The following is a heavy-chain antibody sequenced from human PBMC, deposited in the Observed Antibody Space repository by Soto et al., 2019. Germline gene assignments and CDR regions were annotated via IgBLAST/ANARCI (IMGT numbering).Heavy chain of an antibody. J-gene: IGHJ5*02. CDR2: INPNSGGT. V-gene: IGHV1-2*02. Sequence: VKVSCKASGYTFTGYYMHWVRQAPGQGLEWMGWINPNSGGTNYAQKFQGRVTMTRDTSISTAYMELSRLRSDDTAVYYCARDLVSGSTFDPWGQGTLVTVSS. CDR1: GYTFTGYY. CDR3: ARDLVSGSTFDP. D-gene: IGHD1-26*01.